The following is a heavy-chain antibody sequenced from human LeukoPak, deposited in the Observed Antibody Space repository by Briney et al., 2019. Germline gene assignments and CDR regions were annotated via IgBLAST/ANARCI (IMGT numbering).Heavy chain of an antibody. D-gene: IGHD3-22*01. Sequence: PGGSLRLSCAASGFTFDDYGMSWVRQAPGKGLEWVSGINWNGGSTGYADSVKGRFTISRDNAKNSLYLQMNSLRAEDTALYYCARNPTDDMDSSGYWDYWGQGTLGTVSS. J-gene: IGHJ4*02. CDR1: GFTFDDYG. CDR2: INWNGGST. V-gene: IGHV3-20*04. CDR3: ARNPTDDMDSSGYWDY.